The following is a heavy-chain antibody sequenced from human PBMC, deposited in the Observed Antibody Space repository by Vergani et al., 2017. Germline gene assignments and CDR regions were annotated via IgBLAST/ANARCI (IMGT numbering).Heavy chain of an antibody. CDR1: GYIFTSYA. Sequence: QVQLVQSGAEVKKPGASVRVSCKASGYIFTSYAMHWVRQAPGQRLEWMGWINGGNGNTKYSQKFQGRVTITRDTSASTAYMELSSLRSEDTAVYYCARDIAVAGGDYWGQGTLVTVSS. J-gene: IGHJ4*02. CDR3: ARDIAVAGGDY. V-gene: IGHV1-3*01. D-gene: IGHD6-19*01. CDR2: INGGNGNT.